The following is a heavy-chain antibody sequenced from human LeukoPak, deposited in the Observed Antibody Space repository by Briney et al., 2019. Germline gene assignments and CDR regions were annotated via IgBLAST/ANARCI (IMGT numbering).Heavy chain of an antibody. D-gene: IGHD3-22*01. J-gene: IGHJ4*02. CDR2: AYYTGST. Sequence: PSETLSLTCTVSGGSVNSITYYWGWTRQPPGKGLEWIGSAYYTGSTYYNPSLKSRVTISVDTSKNQFSLKLSSVTAADTAVYYCVRLRSGSIDDWGQGALVTVSS. CDR1: GGSVNSITYY. V-gene: IGHV4-39*01. CDR3: VRLRSGSIDD.